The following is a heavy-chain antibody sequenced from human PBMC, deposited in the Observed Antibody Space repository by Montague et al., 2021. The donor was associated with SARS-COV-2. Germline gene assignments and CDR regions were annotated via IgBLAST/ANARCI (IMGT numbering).Heavy chain of an antibody. D-gene: IGHD2-2*01. CDR3: ARDKAEYIVVVPAVPLAYCMDV. J-gene: IGHJ6*02. CDR1: GGSISSSSYY. V-gene: IGHV4-39*07. CDR2: IIYSGST. Sequence: SETLSLTCTVSGGSISSSSYYWGWIRQPPGKGLEWIGSIIYSGSTYYNPSLKSRVTISVDTSKNQFSLKLSSVTAADTAVYYCARDKAEYIVVVPAVPLAYCMDVWGQGTTVTVSS.